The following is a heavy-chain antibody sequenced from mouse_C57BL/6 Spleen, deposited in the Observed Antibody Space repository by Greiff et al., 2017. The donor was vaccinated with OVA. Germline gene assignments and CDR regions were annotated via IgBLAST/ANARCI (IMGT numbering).Heavy chain of an antibody. CDR2: ISSGSSTI. D-gene: IGHD4-1*01. Sequence: EVKLVESGGGLVKPGGSLKLSCAASGFTFSDYGMHWVRQAPEKGLEWVAYISSGSSTIYYADTVKGRFTISRDNAKNTLFLQMTSLRSEDTAMYYCASPLTGTHQAWFAYWGQGTLVTVSA. CDR1: GFTFSDYG. V-gene: IGHV5-17*01. CDR3: ASPLTGTHQAWFAY. J-gene: IGHJ3*01.